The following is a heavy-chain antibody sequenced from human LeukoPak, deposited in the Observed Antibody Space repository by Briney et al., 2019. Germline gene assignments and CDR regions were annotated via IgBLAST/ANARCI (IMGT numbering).Heavy chain of an antibody. D-gene: IGHD1-14*01. CDR2: IKGDGTYT. CDR1: GFTSSSFW. V-gene: IGHV3-74*01. CDR3: SYDHLDY. J-gene: IGHJ4*02. Sequence: AGGSLRLSCAASGFTSSSFWMEWVRQAPGKGLEWVSRIKGDGTYTTYADSVKGRFIISRDNAKNTLYLQMNSLRAEDTAVYYCSYDHLDYWGQGTLVTVSS.